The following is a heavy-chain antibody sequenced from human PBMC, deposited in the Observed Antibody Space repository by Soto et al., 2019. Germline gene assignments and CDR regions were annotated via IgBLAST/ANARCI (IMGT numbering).Heavy chain of an antibody. D-gene: IGHD5-12*01. Sequence: SETLSLTCSVYVGSFSGYYWSWIRQPPGKGLEWIGEINHSGSTNYNPSLKSRVTISVDTSKNQFSLKLSSVTAADTAVYYCARGRRWLQLSCDYWGQGTLVTGSS. V-gene: IGHV4-34*01. J-gene: IGHJ4*02. CDR1: VGSFSGYY. CDR2: INHSGST. CDR3: ARGRRWLQLSCDY.